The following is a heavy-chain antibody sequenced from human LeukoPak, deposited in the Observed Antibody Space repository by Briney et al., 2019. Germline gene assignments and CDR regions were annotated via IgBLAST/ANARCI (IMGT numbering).Heavy chain of an antibody. Sequence: GESLKISCKGSGYSFTSYWISWVRQMPGTGLEWMGRIDPSDSYTNYSPSFQGHVTISADKSISTAYLQWSSLKASDTAMYYCARHSTGIAAAGDWFDPWGQGTLVTVSS. CDR1: GYSFTSYW. CDR2: IDPSDSYT. J-gene: IGHJ5*02. V-gene: IGHV5-10-1*01. CDR3: ARHSTGIAAAGDWFDP. D-gene: IGHD6-13*01.